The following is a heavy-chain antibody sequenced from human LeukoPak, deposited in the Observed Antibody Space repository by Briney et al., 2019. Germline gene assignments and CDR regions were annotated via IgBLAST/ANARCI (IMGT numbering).Heavy chain of an antibody. D-gene: IGHD1-26*01. CDR3: AREAGATTNWFDP. CDR2: MNPNSGNT. V-gene: IGHV1-8*01. J-gene: IGHJ5*02. Sequence: ASVTVSFKASGYTFTSYDINWVRQAPGQGLEWMGWMNPNSGNTGYAQKFQGRVTMTRNTSISTAYMELSSLRSEDTAVYYCAREAGATTNWFDPWGQGTLVTVSS. CDR1: GYTFTSYD.